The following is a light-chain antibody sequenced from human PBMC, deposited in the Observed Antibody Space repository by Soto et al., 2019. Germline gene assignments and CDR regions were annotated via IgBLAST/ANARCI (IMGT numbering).Light chain of an antibody. Sequence: QSVLTQPPSASGSPGQSVTISCTGTSSDVGGYNYVSWYQQHPGKAPKIMIYEVSKRPSGVPDRFSGSKSGNTASLTVSGLQAEDEADHYCSSYADSNNYVFGTGTKVTVL. CDR2: EVS. CDR3: SSYADSNNYV. CDR1: SSDVGGYNY. J-gene: IGLJ1*01. V-gene: IGLV2-8*01.